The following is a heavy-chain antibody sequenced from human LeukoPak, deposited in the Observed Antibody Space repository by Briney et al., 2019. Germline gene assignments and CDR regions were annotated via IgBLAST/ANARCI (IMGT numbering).Heavy chain of an antibody. CDR2: INPNSGGT. J-gene: IGHJ6*02. D-gene: IGHD1-26*01. CDR3: ARVIGRRWELPPSYYYYGMDV. Sequence: GASVKVSCKASGYTFTGYYMHWVRQAPGQGLEWMGWINPNSGGTNYAQKFQGRVTMTRDTSISTAYMELSRLRSDDTAVYYCARVIGRRWELPPSYYYYGMDVWGQGTTVTVSS. V-gene: IGHV1-2*02. CDR1: GYTFTGYY.